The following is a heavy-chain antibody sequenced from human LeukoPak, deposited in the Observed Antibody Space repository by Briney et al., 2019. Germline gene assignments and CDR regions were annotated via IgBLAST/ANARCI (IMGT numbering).Heavy chain of an antibody. CDR2: ITGSGDAT. J-gene: IGHJ4*02. CDR1: GFTFSSYA. Sequence: GGSLRLSCAASGFTFSSYAMSWVRQAPGKGLEWVSAITGSGDATYYSDSVKGRFTISRDNSRNTLFLQMSSLRAEDTAVYFCAKEIAVAGQGVFDYWGQGTLVTVSS. CDR3: AKEIAVAGQGVFDY. V-gene: IGHV3-23*01. D-gene: IGHD6-19*01.